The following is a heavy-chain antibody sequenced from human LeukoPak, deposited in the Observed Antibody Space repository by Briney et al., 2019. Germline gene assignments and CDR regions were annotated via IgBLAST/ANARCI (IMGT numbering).Heavy chain of an antibody. D-gene: IGHD3-22*01. CDR3: ARQRSTAYYDSSGLPYDAFDI. J-gene: IGHJ3*02. Sequence: GESLKISCKGSGYRFTSYWIGWVRQMPGKGLEWVGIIYPGDSDTRYSPSFQGQVSISADKSITTGYLQWRSLKASDTAMYYCARQRSTAYYDSSGLPYDAFDIWGQGTMVTVSS. V-gene: IGHV5-51*01. CDR2: IYPGDSDT. CDR1: GYRFTSYW.